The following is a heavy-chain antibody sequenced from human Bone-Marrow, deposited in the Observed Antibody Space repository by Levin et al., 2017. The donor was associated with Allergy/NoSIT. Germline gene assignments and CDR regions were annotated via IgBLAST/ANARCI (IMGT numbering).Heavy chain of an antibody. V-gene: IGHV1-69*06. CDR1: GGIFSNFA. D-gene: IGHD1/OR15-1a*01. J-gene: IGHJ4*02. CDR3: ARGGNNSYDWRLGFDF. CDR2: IIPMFGTA. Sequence: ASVKVSCKTSGGIFSNFAVSWVRQAPGQGLEYMGGIIPMFGTANYAQKFQGRVTLTADTSRNTAYMELSSLRPDDEAVYYCARGGNNSYDWRLGFDFWGQGTLVTVSS.